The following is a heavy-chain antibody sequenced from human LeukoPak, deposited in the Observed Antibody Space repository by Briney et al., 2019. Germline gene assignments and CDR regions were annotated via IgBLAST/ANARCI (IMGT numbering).Heavy chain of an antibody. CDR2: VSAYNGNT. CDR3: GRHDGGSGWPWLGIDY. Sequence: ASVKVSCTASGYTFTSYGVSWVRQAPGQGLEWMGWVSAYNGNTNYAQKFQGRVTMTTDTPTSTVYMELRSLRSDDTAVYYCGRHDGGSGWPWLGIDYWGQGTLVTVSS. J-gene: IGHJ4*02. V-gene: IGHV1-18*01. CDR1: GYTFTSYG. D-gene: IGHD6-25*01.